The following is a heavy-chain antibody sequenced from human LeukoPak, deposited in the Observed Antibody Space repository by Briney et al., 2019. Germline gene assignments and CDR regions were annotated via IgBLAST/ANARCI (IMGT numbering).Heavy chain of an antibody. V-gene: IGHV1-2*02. CDR3: ARGPSSDSRGLDYFDY. CDR2: INPNSGDT. Sequence: GASVKVSCKASGYTFTDYYIHWVRQAPGQRREWMGWINPNSGDTKYAQKFQGRVTMTRDTSINTAYMELSRLTYDDTAMYYCARGPSSDSRGLDYFDYWGQGTLVTVSS. J-gene: IGHJ4*02. CDR1: GYTFTDYY. D-gene: IGHD3-22*01.